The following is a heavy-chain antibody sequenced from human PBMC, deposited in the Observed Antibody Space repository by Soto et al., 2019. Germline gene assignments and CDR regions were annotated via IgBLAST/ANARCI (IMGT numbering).Heavy chain of an antibody. CDR2: VYRAGDT. CDR3: ARGRLQLAHFDC. D-gene: IGHD1-1*01. Sequence: EVQLVETGGTLIQPGGSLRLSCAASGFTVSGNYMSWVRQAPGKGLEWVSSVYRAGDTYYADSVKGRFTMSRDSSKNELYLQRNNLRADDTAVYYCARGRLQLAHFDCWGQGTLVTVSS. CDR1: GFTVSGNY. J-gene: IGHJ4*02. V-gene: IGHV3-53*02.